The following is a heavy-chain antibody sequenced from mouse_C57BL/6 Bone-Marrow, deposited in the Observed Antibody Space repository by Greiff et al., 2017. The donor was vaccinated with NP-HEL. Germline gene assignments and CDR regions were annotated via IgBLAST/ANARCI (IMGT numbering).Heavy chain of an antibody. J-gene: IGHJ2*01. CDR2: ISYDGSN. Sequence: DVQLLESGPGLVKPSQSLSLTCSVTGYSITSGYYWNWIRQFPGNKLEWMGYISYDGSNNYNPSLKNRISITRDTSKNQFFLKLNSVTTEDTATYYCARGGYFDYWGQGTTLTVSS. CDR1: GYSITSGYY. CDR3: ARGGYFDY. V-gene: IGHV3-6*01.